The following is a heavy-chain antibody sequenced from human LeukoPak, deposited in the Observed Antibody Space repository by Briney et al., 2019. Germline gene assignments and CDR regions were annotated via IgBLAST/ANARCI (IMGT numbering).Heavy chain of an antibody. V-gene: IGHV3-33*06. Sequence: GGSPRLSCAASGFTFRNYALHWVRQAPGKGLEWVAVISYDGSDKYYVDSVKGRFTISRDNSRNTLYLQMNSLSADDTAVYYCAKDVGGTSFSNWFDPWGQGTLVTVSS. D-gene: IGHD2-15*01. CDR2: ISYDGSDK. J-gene: IGHJ5*02. CDR3: AKDVGGTSFSNWFDP. CDR1: GFTFRNYA.